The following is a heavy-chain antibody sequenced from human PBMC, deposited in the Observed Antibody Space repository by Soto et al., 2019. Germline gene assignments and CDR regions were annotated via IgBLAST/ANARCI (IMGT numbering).Heavy chain of an antibody. CDR2: MNPNSGDT. Sequence: QVQLVQSAAEVKKPGASVKVSCRAAGYTFDIYDINWVRRAPGQGLEWMGWMNPNSGDTSHAQRFQGRVTLTRDTSASTAYMELSSLTSEDTAFYYCARGRVRGYNWCDPWGQGTLVTVSS. CDR1: GYTFDIYD. CDR3: ARGRVRGYNWCDP. J-gene: IGHJ5*02. D-gene: IGHD1-26*01. V-gene: IGHV1-8*01.